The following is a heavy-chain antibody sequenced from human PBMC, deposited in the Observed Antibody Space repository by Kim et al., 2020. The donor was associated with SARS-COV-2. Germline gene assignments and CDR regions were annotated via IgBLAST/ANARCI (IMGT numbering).Heavy chain of an antibody. J-gene: IGHJ5*02. CDR2: IVVGSGNT. CDR3: AASGDIDYYDSSGA. D-gene: IGHD3-22*01. Sequence: SVKVSCKASGFTFTSSAVQWVRQARGQRLEWIGWIVVGSGNTNYAQKFQERVTITRDMSTSTAYMELSSLRSEDTAVYYCAASGDIDYYDSSGAWGQGTLVTVSS. CDR1: GFTFTSSA. V-gene: IGHV1-58*01.